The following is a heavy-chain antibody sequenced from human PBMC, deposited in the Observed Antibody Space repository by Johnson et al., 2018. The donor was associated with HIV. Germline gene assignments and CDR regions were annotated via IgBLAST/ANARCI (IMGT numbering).Heavy chain of an antibody. D-gene: IGHD6-13*01. J-gene: IGHJ3*02. V-gene: IGHV3-30*03. CDR2: ISYDGSNK. CDR1: GFTFSSYW. CDR3: ARDRVAAAVDAFDI. Sequence: QVQLVESGGGLVQPGGSLRLSCAASGFTFSSYWMHWVRQAPGKGLEWVAVISYDGSNKYYADSVKGRFTIFRDNSKNTLYLQMNSLRAEDTAVYYCARDRVAAAVDAFDIWGQGTMVTVSS.